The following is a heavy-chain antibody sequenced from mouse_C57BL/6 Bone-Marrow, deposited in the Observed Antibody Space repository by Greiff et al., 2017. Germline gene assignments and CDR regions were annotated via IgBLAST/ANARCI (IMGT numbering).Heavy chain of an antibody. J-gene: IGHJ2*01. CDR3: ARRGEPYYFDY. Sequence: EVQGVESGPVLVKPGASVKMSCKASGYTFTDYYMNWVKQSHGKSLEWIGVINPYNGGTSYNQKFKGKATLTVDKSSSTAYMELNSLTSEDSAVYYCARRGEPYYFDYWGQGTTLTVSS. V-gene: IGHV1-19*01. CDR1: GYTFTDYY. CDR2: INPYNGGT.